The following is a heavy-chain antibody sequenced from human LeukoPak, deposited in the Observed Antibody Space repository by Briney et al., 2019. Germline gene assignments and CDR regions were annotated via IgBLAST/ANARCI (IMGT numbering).Heavy chain of an antibody. CDR1: GYTFTSYA. V-gene: IGHV1-69*06. Sequence: ASVKVSCKASGYTFTSYAMNWVRQAPGQGLEWMGWIIPIFGTANYAQKFQGRVTITADKSTSTAYMELSSLRSEDTAVYYCARGSSPVRSEYAPIDYWGQGTLVTVSS. D-gene: IGHD2-8*01. CDR3: ARGSSPVRSEYAPIDY. J-gene: IGHJ4*02. CDR2: IIPIFGTA.